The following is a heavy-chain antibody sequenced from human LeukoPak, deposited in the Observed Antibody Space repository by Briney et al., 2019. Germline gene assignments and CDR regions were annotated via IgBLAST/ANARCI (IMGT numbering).Heavy chain of an antibody. J-gene: IGHJ6*03. CDR2: IYHSGST. D-gene: IGHD2-8*01. V-gene: IGHV4-4*02. CDR3: ARGIVLMVYAMKSYYYYYMDV. Sequence: SGTLSLTCAVSGGSISSSNWWSWVRQPPGKGLEWIGEIYHSGSTNYNPSLKSRVTISVGKSKNQFSLKLSSVTAADTAVYYCARGIVLMVYAMKSYYYYYMDVWGKGTTVTVSS. CDR1: GGSISSSNW.